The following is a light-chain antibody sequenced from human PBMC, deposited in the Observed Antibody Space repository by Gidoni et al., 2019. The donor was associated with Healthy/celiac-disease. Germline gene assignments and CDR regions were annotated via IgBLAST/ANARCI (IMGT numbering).Light chain of an antibody. J-gene: IGKJ2*01. CDR3: LQDYNYPYT. CDR2: AAS. Sequence: AIQMTQSPSSLSASVGDRVTITCRASQCIRKPGKAPKLLIYAASSLQSGVPSRFSGSGSGTDFTLTISSLQPEDFATYYCLQDYNYPYTFGQGTKLEIK. CDR1: QCIRK. V-gene: IGKV1-6*01.